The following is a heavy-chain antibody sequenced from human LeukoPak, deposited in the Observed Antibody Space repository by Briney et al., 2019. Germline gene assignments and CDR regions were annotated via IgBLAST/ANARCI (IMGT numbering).Heavy chain of an antibody. CDR1: GFTFSDYY. CDR3: AKGSDYDPPYYYYYMDV. V-gene: IGHV3-11*01. Sequence: GGSLRLSCAASGFTFSDYYMSWIRQAPGKGLEWVSYISSSGSTIYYADSVKGRFTISRDNAKNSLYLQMNSLRAEDTAVYYCAKGSDYDPPYYYYYMDVWGKGTTVTIPS. J-gene: IGHJ6*03. D-gene: IGHD5-12*01. CDR2: ISSSGSTI.